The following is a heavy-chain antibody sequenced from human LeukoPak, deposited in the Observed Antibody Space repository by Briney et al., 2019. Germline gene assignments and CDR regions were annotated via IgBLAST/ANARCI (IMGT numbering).Heavy chain of an antibody. CDR2: INSDGSWT. D-gene: IGHD3-3*01. Sequence: PGGSLGLSCAASGNYWMHWVRQAPGKGLVWVSHINSDGSWTSYADSVKGRFTISRDNAKNSLYLQMNSLRAEDTAVYYCARVLREWLLFGWFDPWGQGTLVTVSS. V-gene: IGHV3-74*01. CDR3: ARVLREWLLFGWFDP. J-gene: IGHJ5*02. CDR1: GNYW.